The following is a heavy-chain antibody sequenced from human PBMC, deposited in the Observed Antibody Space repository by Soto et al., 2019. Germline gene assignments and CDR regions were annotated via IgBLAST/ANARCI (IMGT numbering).Heavy chain of an antibody. Sequence: AAVKVSCKATGYTSPSYGISWVRQAPGQGLEWMGWISAYNGNTNYAQKLQGRVTMTTDTSTSTAYMELRSLRSDDTAVYYCARVLALSGSWFDPWGQGTLVTVSS. D-gene: IGHD3-9*01. CDR1: GYTSPSYG. CDR2: ISAYNGNT. CDR3: ARVLALSGSWFDP. V-gene: IGHV1-18*04. J-gene: IGHJ5*02.